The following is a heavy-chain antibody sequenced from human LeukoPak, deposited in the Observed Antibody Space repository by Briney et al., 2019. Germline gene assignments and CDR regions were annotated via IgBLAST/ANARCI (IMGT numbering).Heavy chain of an antibody. CDR2: ISSSGSTI. CDR1: GFTFSSYE. Sequence: GGSLRLSCAASGFTFSSYEMNWARQAPGKGLEWVSYISSSGSTIYYADSVKGRFTISRDNAKNSLYLQMNSLRAEDTAVYYCARDGGRRPPTYYYGMDVWGQGTTVTVSS. D-gene: IGHD2-15*01. V-gene: IGHV3-48*03. J-gene: IGHJ6*02. CDR3: ARDGGRRPPTYYYGMDV.